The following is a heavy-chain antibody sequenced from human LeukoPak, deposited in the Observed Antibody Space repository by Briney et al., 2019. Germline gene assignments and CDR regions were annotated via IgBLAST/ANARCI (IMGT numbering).Heavy chain of an antibody. CDR1: GFTFSTSA. CDR2: ISGNGAST. V-gene: IGHV3-23*01. J-gene: IGHJ4*02. Sequence: GGSLRLSCAASGFTFSTSAMSWVRRAPGKGLEWVSTISGNGASTFYADSVKGRFTISRDNSKNTLSLHMSSLRAEDTATYYCAREVYTRTTYLPFDYWGQGTLVTVSS. CDR3: AREVYTRTTYLPFDY. D-gene: IGHD5/OR15-5a*01.